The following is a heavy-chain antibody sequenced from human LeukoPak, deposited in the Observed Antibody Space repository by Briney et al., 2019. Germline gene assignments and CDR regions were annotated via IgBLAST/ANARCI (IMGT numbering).Heavy chain of an antibody. Sequence: GRSLSLSCEASGFTFSSHGMNWVSQAPGKGLEWVTGIWYDGSKKLYTDSVKGRFTISRDNSKNTLYLQMNSLRAEDTAVYYCARDWSYGAFDYWGHGTLVTVSS. CDR3: ARDWSYGAFDY. CDR2: IWYDGSKK. CDR1: GFTFSSHG. J-gene: IGHJ4*01. V-gene: IGHV3-33*01. D-gene: IGHD5-18*01.